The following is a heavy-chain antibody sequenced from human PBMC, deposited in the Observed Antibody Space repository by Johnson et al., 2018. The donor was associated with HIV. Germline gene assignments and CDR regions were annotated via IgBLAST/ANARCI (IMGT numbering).Heavy chain of an antibody. CDR1: GFTFSDHY. Sequence: VQLVESGGGLVQPGGSLRLSCAASGFTFSDHYMDWVRQAPGTGLEWVGRTRNKANSYTTEYAASVKGRFTISRDDSKNSLYLQMDSLRVEDTAVYYCARDRDRLNWNYGALDIWGQGTMVTVSS. CDR3: ARDRDRLNWNYGALDI. J-gene: IGHJ3*02. CDR2: TRNKANSYTT. V-gene: IGHV3-72*01. D-gene: IGHD1-7*01.